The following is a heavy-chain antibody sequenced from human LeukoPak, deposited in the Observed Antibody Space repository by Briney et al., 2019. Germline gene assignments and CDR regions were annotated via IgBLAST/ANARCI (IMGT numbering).Heavy chain of an antibody. V-gene: IGHV3-23*01. CDR1: GFTFSSAA. CDR3: AKDIQAAN. J-gene: IGHJ4*02. CDR2: ISNSGANT. D-gene: IGHD5-18*01. Sequence: GGSLRLSCEASGFTFSSAAMTWVRQAPGKGLQWVSLISNSGANTYYADSVKGRFTISRDDSKNTLYLLMDTLRAEDTAVYYCAKDIQAANWGQGTLVTVSS.